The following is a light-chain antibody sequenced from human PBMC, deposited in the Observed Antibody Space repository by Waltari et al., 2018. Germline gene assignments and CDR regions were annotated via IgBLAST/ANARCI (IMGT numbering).Light chain of an antibody. Sequence: TVLTQPPGTLSLSPGERATLSCRASQSVSSSSLAWYQLKSGQAPRLLIYGASSRATGIPDRFSGSGSGTDFTLTISRLEPEDFAVYYCQQYGSSPWTFGQGTKVEVK. CDR3: QQYGSSPWT. CDR1: QSVSSSS. CDR2: GAS. J-gene: IGKJ1*01. V-gene: IGKV3-20*01.